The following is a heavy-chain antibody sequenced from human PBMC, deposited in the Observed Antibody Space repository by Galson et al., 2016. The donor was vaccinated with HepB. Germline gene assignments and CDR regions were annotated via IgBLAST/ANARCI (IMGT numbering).Heavy chain of an antibody. J-gene: IGHJ4*02. CDR3: TTWLSHHFDY. Sequence: LRLSCAASGFTFRNYALSWVRRAPGKGLEWVSHIDGPTPNTHYVDSVRGRFSIYRDNSRDTLYLQMDSLTAEDSAIYYCTTWLSHHFDYWGQGTRVTVSS. V-gene: IGHV3-23*01. D-gene: IGHD6-19*01. CDR2: IDGPTPNT. CDR1: GFTFRNYA.